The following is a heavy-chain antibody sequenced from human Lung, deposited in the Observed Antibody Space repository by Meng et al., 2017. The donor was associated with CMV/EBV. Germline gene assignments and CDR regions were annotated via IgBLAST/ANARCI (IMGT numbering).Heavy chain of an antibody. CDR2: ISRTGGST. Sequence: RLACAGTGLPLSTYDMSWVRQATGKGMEWVSSISRTGGSTFYADSVRGRFTISRDKSMNTLYLQMNSLGVEDTAFYFCARRPAQSTSWGQGTLVTVSS. CDR1: GLPLSTYD. V-gene: IGHV3-23*01. CDR3: ARRPAQSTS. J-gene: IGHJ5*02.